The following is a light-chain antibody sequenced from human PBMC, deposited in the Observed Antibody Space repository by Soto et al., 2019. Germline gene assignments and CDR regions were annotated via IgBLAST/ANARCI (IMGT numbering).Light chain of an antibody. Sequence: TQMTHSPSTLSGSVGDRVTITCRASQGISSWLAWYQQKQGKAPKLLIYAASSLQSGVPSRFSGIGSGTDVTITISSLKPEDGATYDCQQANSFPITFGQGTRLEIK. CDR3: QQANSFPIT. CDR1: QGISSW. J-gene: IGKJ5*01. V-gene: IGKV1-12*01. CDR2: AAS.